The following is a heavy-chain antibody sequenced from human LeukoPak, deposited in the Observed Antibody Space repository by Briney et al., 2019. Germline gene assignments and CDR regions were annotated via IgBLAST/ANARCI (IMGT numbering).Heavy chain of an antibody. V-gene: IGHV3-64D*06. Sequence: GGSLRLSCSASGFAFSQHVMHWVRQAPGDGLDYVSFIHPTGSLTSYADSVKGRFTVSRDNSMNMLYLEMSSLRLEDAAVYHCVKDRSGTYSFYNWGQGTLVTVSS. CDR3: VKDRSGTYSFYN. D-gene: IGHD1-26*01. J-gene: IGHJ4*02. CDR2: IHPTGSLT. CDR1: GFAFSQHV.